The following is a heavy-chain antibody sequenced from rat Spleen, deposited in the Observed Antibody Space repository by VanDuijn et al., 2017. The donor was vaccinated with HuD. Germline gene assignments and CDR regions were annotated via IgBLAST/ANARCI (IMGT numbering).Heavy chain of an antibody. CDR1: GFIFSRSA. CDR2: ISYDGTST. D-gene: IGHD4-4*01. CDR3: ARRGNSVYWNFDF. J-gene: IGHJ1*01. V-gene: IGHV5-29*01. Sequence: EVKLVESGGGLVQPGRSLKLSCAASGFIFSRSAMAWVRQAPTKGLEWVATISYDGTSTYYRDSVKGRYTISRDNAKSTLYLQMDSLRSEDTATYYCARRGNSVYWNFDFWGPGTMVTVSS.